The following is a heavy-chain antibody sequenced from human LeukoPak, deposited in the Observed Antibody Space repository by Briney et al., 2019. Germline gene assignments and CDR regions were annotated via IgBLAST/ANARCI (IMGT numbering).Heavy chain of an antibody. Sequence: SETLSLTCTVSGGSINSSNYYWGWIRQPPGKGLEWIGSIYYSGSIYYNPSLKSRVTISVDTSKNQFSLKLSSVTAADTAVYNCARHGGHYSNSAHAFDIWGQGTMVTVSS. V-gene: IGHV4-39*01. CDR2: IYYSGSI. CDR3: ARHGGHYSNSAHAFDI. D-gene: IGHD4-11*01. CDR1: GGSINSSNYY. J-gene: IGHJ3*02.